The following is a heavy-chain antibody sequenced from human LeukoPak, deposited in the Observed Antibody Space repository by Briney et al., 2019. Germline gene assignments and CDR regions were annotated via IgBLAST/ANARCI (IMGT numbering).Heavy chain of an antibody. CDR1: GYTFTSYD. Sequence: ASVKVSCKASGYTFTSYDINWVRQATGQGLEWMGWMNPNSGNTGYAQKFQGRVTMTRNTSISTAYMELSSLRSEDTAVYYCASSITGTTGVVTSYYMDVWGQGTTVTVSS. J-gene: IGHJ6*03. V-gene: IGHV1-8*01. D-gene: IGHD1-7*01. CDR2: MNPNSGNT. CDR3: ASSITGTTGVVTSYYMDV.